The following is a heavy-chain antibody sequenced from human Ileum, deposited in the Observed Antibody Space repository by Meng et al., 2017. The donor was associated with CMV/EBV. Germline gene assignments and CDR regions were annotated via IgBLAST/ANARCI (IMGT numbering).Heavy chain of an antibody. CDR1: GFTFSSYG. CDR3: AKTQIVATITGIDY. V-gene: IGHV3-30*02. D-gene: IGHD5-12*01. CDR2: IRYDGSNK. Sequence: GGPLRPSCAAPGFTFSSYGMHWVRQAPGKGLEWVAFIRYDGSNKYYADSVKGRFTISRDNSKNTLYLQMNSLRDEDTAVYYCAKTQIVATITGIDYWGQGTLVTVSS. J-gene: IGHJ4*02.